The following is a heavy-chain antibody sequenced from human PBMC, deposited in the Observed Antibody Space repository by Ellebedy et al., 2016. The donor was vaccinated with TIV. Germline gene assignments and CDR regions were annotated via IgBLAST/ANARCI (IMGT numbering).Heavy chain of an antibody. J-gene: IGHJ5*02. V-gene: IGHV1-24*01. D-gene: IGHD6-19*01. CDR2: FDPEDGET. CDR3: ATTRYSSGGDWFDP. CDR1: GYTLTEVS. Sequence: ASVKVSCXVSGYTLTEVSMHWVRQAPGKGLEWMGGFDPEDGETIYAQKFQGRVTMTEDTSTDTAYMELSSLRSEDTAVYYCATTRYSSGGDWFDPWGQGTLVTVSS.